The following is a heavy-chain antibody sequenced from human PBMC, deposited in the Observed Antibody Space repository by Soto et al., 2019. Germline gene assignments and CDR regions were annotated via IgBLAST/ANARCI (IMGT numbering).Heavy chain of an antibody. Sequence: QVQLVQSGAEVKKPGASVKVSCRPSGYTFTAYYIHWVRQAPGQGLEWMGWVDPNSGGTRDAQNFQGRVTMTRDTSTRTVYMELNWLRSDDTALYYGARDNYGPLDYWGQGTLVTVSS. V-gene: IGHV1-2*02. CDR2: VDPNSGGT. CDR1: GYTFTAYY. D-gene: IGHD3-10*01. J-gene: IGHJ4*02. CDR3: ARDNYGPLDY.